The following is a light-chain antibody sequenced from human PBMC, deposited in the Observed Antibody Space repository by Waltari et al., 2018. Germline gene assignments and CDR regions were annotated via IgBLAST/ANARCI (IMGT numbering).Light chain of an antibody. J-gene: IGKJ4*01. CDR2: DAS. CDR1: QSVNNY. Sequence: EIVLTQSPATLSLSPGERATLSCRASQSVNNYLAGYQQKPGQAPRLLIYDASNRASGIPARFSGSGSGTDFTLTISSLEPEDFAVYYCQQRSNWPPLTFGGGTKVEIK. CDR3: QQRSNWPPLT. V-gene: IGKV3-11*01.